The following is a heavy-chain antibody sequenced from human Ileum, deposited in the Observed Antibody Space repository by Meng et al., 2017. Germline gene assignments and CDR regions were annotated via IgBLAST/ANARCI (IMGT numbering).Heavy chain of an antibody. J-gene: IGHJ4*02. V-gene: IGHV3-30-3*01. CDR1: GFTFSSYA. CDR3: ARDTKNYYDSSGYPGPLDY. Sequence: QVQLVESGGGVVQPGRSLRLSFAASGFTFSSYAMHWVRQAPGKGLEWVAVISYDGSNKYYADSVKGRFTISRDNSKNTLYLQMNSLRAEDTAVYYCARDTKNYYDSSGYPGPLDYWGQGTLVTVSS. D-gene: IGHD3-22*01. CDR2: ISYDGSNK.